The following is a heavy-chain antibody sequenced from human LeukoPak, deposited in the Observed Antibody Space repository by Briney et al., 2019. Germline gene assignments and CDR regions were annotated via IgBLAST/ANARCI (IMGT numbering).Heavy chain of an antibody. Sequence: GGSLRLSCAASGFTFSSYWMSWVRQAPGKGLEWVSVIYTADVTCCADGTTFYAEDVKGRFTISRDNSKSTMYLQMNSLRGDDTAVYYCASSFDRDSSGYDRPPGYWGQGTLVTVSS. D-gene: IGHD3-22*01. CDR3: ASSFDRDSSGYDRPPGY. J-gene: IGHJ4*02. CDR2: IYTADVTCCADGTT. V-gene: IGHV3-53*05. CDR1: GFTFSSYW.